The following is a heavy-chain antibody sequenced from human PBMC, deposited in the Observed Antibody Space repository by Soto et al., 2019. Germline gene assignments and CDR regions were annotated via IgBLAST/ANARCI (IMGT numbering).Heavy chain of an antibody. CDR1: GASVNNDY. Sequence: SETLSLTCTVSGASVNNDYWTWFRQSAGKGLECIGYISYSGTINYNPSFRSRVSISLDTSKNQFYLRLSSVAAADTAFYYCARVIGGR. CDR2: ISYSGTI. V-gene: IGHV4-59*02. CDR3: ARVI. J-gene: IGHJ2*01.